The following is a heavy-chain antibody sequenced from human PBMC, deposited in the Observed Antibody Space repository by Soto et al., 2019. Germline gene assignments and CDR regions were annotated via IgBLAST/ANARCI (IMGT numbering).Heavy chain of an antibody. D-gene: IGHD6-13*01. CDR3: ARQGTASYYYYGMDV. Sequence: ASVKVSCKASGYTFTSYDINWVRQATGQGLEWMGWMNPNSGNTGYAQKFQGRVTMTRNTSISTAYMELSSLKASDTAMYYCARQGTASYYYYGMDVWGQGTTVTVSS. CDR2: MNPNSGNT. CDR1: GYTFTSYD. V-gene: IGHV1-8*01. J-gene: IGHJ6*02.